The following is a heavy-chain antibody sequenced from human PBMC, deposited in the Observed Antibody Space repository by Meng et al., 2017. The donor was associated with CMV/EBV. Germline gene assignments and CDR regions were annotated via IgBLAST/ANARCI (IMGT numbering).Heavy chain of an antibody. CDR1: GFTFSSYG. CDR3: AKDSGSRAAPGRLYFDY. Sequence: GGSLRLSCAASGFTFSSYGMHWVRQAPGKGLEWVAFIRYDGSNKYYADSVKGRFTISRDNSKNTLYLQMNSLRAEDTAVYYCAKDSGSRAAPGRLYFDYWGQGTLVTVSS. V-gene: IGHV3-30*02. CDR2: IRYDGSNK. D-gene: IGHD2-15*01. J-gene: IGHJ4*02.